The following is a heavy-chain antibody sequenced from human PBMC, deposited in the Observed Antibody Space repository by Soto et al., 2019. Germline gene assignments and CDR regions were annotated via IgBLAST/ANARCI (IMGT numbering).Heavy chain of an antibody. CDR1: GFTFSSYA. V-gene: IGHV3-23*01. CDR2: ISGSGGNA. Sequence: VGSLRLSCAASGFTFSSYAMSWVRQAPGKGLEWVSTISGSGGNAYYADSVKGRFSISRDNPKNTLHLQMNSLRAADTAVYYCAKDVDSGSYPRYYYSGMEVWGQGNTVTVS. J-gene: IGHJ6*02. CDR3: AKDVDSGSYPRYYYSGMEV. D-gene: IGHD1-26*01.